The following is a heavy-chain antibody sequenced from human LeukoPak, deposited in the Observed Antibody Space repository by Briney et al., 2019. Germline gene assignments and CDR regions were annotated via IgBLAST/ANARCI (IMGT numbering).Heavy chain of an antibody. CDR1: RFTFSTYW. D-gene: IGHD4-17*01. CDR2: LSGDGSST. Sequence: PGGSLRLSCVASRFTFSTYWMHWVRQAPGKGLLWVSRLSGDGSSTRFADSLKGRFTISRDNAKNTLYLQMNSLRAEDAAVYFCARASTTVPNLLDNWGQGTLVTVSS. V-gene: IGHV3-74*01. CDR3: ARASTTVPNLLDN. J-gene: IGHJ4*02.